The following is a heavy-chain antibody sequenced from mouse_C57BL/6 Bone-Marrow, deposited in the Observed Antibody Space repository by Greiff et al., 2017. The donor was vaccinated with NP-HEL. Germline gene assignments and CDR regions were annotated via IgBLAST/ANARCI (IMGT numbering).Heavy chain of an antibody. D-gene: IGHD1-1*01. CDR2: INPSSGYT. Sequence: VQLQQSGAELARPGASVKMSCKASGYTFTSYTMHWVNRRPGQGLEWIGYINPSSGYTKYNQKFKDKATLTADKSSSTAYMQLSSLTSEDSAVYYCARSPDYYGSSYDAMDYWGQGTSVTVSS. CDR1: GYTFTSYT. CDR3: ARSPDYYGSSYDAMDY. J-gene: IGHJ4*01. V-gene: IGHV1-4*01.